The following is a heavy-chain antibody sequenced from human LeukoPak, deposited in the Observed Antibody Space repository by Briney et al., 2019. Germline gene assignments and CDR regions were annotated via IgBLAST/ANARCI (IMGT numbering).Heavy chain of an antibody. CDR3: ARVGEGYSYVGTFDY. D-gene: IGHD5-18*01. CDR2: IYHSGST. V-gene: IGHV4-30-2*01. CDR1: GGSISSGGYS. J-gene: IGHJ4*02. Sequence: PSETLSLTCAVSGGSISSGGYSWSWIRQPPGKGLEWIGYIYHSGSTYYNPSLKSRVTISVDRSKNQFSLKLSSVTAADTAVYYCARVGEGYSYVGTFDYWGQGTLVTVSP.